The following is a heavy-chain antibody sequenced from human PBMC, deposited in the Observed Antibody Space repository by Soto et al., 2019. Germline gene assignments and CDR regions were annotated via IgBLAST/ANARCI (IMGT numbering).Heavy chain of an antibody. CDR3: ARGRGRSSTNYYYGMDV. J-gene: IGHJ6*02. D-gene: IGHD2-2*01. CDR1: GFTFSSYA. Sequence: PGGSLRLSCAASGFTFSSYAMHWVRQAPGKGLEWVAVISYDGSNKYYADSVKGRFTISRDNSKNTLYLQMNSLRAEDTAVYYCARGRGRSSTNYYYGMDVWGQGTTVTVSS. V-gene: IGHV3-30-3*01. CDR2: ISYDGSNK.